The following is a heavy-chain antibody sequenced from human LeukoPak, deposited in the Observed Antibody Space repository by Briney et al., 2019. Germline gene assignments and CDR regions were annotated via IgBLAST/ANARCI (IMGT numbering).Heavy chain of an antibody. J-gene: IGHJ4*02. CDR2: IIPIFGTA. Sequence: GSSVKVSCKASGGTFSSYAISWVRQAPGQGLEWMGGIIPIFGTANYAQKFQGRVTITADESTSTAYMELSSLRSEDTAVYYCARDCVYGSGSYYNCFDYWGQGTLVTVSS. V-gene: IGHV1-69*01. D-gene: IGHD3-10*01. CDR1: GGTFSSYA. CDR3: ARDCVYGSGSYYNCFDY.